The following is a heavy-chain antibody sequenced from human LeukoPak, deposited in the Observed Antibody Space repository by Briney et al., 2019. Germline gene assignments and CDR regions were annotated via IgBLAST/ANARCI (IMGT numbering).Heavy chain of an antibody. CDR3: ARYVWGSYPTFDDY. D-gene: IGHD3-16*02. CDR1: GGSISSYY. Sequence: SETLSLTCTVSGGSISSYYWSWIRQPPGKGLEWIGYIYYSGSTNYNPSLKSRVTISVDTSKNKFSLKLSSVTAADTAVYYCARYVWGSYPTFDDYWGQGTLVTVSS. V-gene: IGHV4-59*01. CDR2: IYYSGST. J-gene: IGHJ4*02.